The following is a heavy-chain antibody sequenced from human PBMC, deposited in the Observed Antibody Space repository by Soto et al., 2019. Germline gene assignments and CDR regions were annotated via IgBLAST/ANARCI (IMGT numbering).Heavy chain of an antibody. Sequence: ASVKVSCQASGYTFTRYGISWVRQAPGQGLEWMGWISAYNGNTNYAQKLQGRVTMTTDTSTSTAYMELRSLRSDDTAVYYCARDFSSGWPVDFQHWGQGTLVTVSS. CDR3: ARDFSSGWPVDFQH. CDR1: GYTFTRYG. J-gene: IGHJ1*01. D-gene: IGHD6-19*01. V-gene: IGHV1-18*01. CDR2: ISAYNGNT.